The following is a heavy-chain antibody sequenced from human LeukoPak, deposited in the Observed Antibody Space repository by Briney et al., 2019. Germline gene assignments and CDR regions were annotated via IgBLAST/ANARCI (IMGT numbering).Heavy chain of an antibody. Sequence: GESLKISCKGSGYSFTIYWIGWVRQMPGKGLEWMGGFEPEDGETIYAQKCQGRVTMTEDTSTDTAYMELSSLRSEDTAVYYCATAWWELKSSSFDYWGQGTLVTVSS. CDR3: ATAWWELKSSSFDY. CDR1: GYSFTIYW. V-gene: IGHV1-24*01. J-gene: IGHJ4*02. CDR2: FEPEDGET. D-gene: IGHD1-26*01.